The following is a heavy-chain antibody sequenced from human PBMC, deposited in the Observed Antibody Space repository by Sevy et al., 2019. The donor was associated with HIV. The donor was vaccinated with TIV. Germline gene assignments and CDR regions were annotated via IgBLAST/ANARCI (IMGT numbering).Heavy chain of an antibody. CDR1: GGSFSGYY. CDR3: ARGIAARPSYYYGMDV. V-gene: IGHV4-34*01. D-gene: IGHD6-6*01. J-gene: IGHJ6*04. Sequence: SETLSLTCAVYGGSFSGYYWSWIRQPPGKGLEWIGEINHSGSTNYNPSLKSRVTISVDTSKNQFSLKLSSVTAADTAVYYCARGIAARPSYYYGMDVWGKGTTVTVSS. CDR2: INHSGST.